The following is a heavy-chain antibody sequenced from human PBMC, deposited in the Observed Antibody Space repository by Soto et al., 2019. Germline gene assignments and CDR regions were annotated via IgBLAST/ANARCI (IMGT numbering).Heavy chain of an antibody. CDR1: GFTFSDYY. V-gene: IGHV3-11*01. CDR3: ARSFTVVIRGIVSS. Sequence: PGGSLRLSCAASGFTFSDYYMSWIRQAPGKGLEWLSYITSSGDTVYYADSIKGRFTVSRDNTKNSLYLQMNNLRVEDTAMYYCARSFTVVIRGIVSSWGQGTQVTVSS. D-gene: IGHD3-10*01. CDR2: ITSSGDTV. J-gene: IGHJ5*02.